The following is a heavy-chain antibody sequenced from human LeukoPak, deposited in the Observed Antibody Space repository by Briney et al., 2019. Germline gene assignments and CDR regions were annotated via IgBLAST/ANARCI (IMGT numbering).Heavy chain of an antibody. J-gene: IGHJ4*02. D-gene: IGHD3-22*01. CDR3: AKDLGFDHYYYDSSGSGGY. CDR1: GFTFSSYA. Sequence: PGGSLRLSCAASGFTFSSYAMSWVRQAPGKGLECVSAISGSGGSTYYADSVKGRFTISRDNSKNTLYLQMHSLRAEDTAVYYCAKDLGFDHYYYDSSGSGGYWGQGTLVTVSS. CDR2: ISGSGGST. V-gene: IGHV3-23*01.